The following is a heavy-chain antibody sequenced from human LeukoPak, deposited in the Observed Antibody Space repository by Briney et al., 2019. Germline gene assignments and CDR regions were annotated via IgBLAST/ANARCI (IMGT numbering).Heavy chain of an antibody. CDR1: GYTFTGYY. D-gene: IGHD3-10*01. V-gene: IGHV1-2*02. J-gene: IGHJ4*02. CDR2: VKPNSVTT. Sequence: ASVKVSCKTSGYTFTGYYMHWVRQAPGHGLEWMGWVKPNSVTTHYVQEFQGRVTMTRDTSITTAYTERSGLRSDATAVYYCAGEGREFGPHKLAGFDYWGQGTLVTVSS. CDR3: AGEGREFGPHKLAGFDY.